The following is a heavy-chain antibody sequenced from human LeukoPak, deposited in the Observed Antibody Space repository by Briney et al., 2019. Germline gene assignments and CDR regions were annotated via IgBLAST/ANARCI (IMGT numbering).Heavy chain of an antibody. V-gene: IGHV1-46*01. CDR2: VNPSDGST. Sequence: ASVPVSCKASGYTFTSYYMHWVRQAPGQGLEWMGIVNPSDGSTTYAQKFQGRVTMTGDTSTSTVYMELSSLRSEDTAVYYCARVLTAMDPRGSFDYWGQGTLVTVSS. J-gene: IGHJ4*02. CDR3: ARVLTAMDPRGSFDY. D-gene: IGHD5-18*01. CDR1: GYTFTSYY.